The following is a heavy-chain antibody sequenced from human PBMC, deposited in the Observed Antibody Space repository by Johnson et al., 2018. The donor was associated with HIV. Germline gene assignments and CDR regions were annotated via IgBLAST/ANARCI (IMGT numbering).Heavy chain of an antibody. V-gene: IGHV3-30*04. D-gene: IGHD6-6*01. CDR3: ARGGSIAARREAFDI. Sequence: QVQLVESGGGVVQPGRSLRLSCAASGFTFSSYPMHWVRQAPGKGLQWVAVISYDGSNTYFADSVKGRFTLSRDNSKNTLYLQMNSLRAEDTAVYYCARGGSIAARREAFDIWGQGTMVTVSS. J-gene: IGHJ3*02. CDR1: GFTFSSYP. CDR2: ISYDGSNT.